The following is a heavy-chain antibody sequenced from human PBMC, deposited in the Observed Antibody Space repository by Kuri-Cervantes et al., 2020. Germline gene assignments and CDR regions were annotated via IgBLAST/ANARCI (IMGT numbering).Heavy chain of an antibody. J-gene: IGHJ5*02. CDR3: ARGTT. Sequence: GSLRLSCAVSGYSISSGYYWGWIRQPPGKGLEWIGSIYHSGSTYYNPSLKSRVTISVDTSKNQFSLKLSSVTAADTAVYYCARGTTWGQGTPVTVSS. CDR2: IYHSGST. V-gene: IGHV4-38-2*01. CDR1: GYSISSGYY.